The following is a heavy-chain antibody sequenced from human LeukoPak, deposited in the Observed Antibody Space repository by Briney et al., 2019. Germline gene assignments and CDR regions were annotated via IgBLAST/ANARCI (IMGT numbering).Heavy chain of an antibody. Sequence: GGSLRLSCAASGFTFSDYYMSWIRQAPGKGLEWVSYISSSGSTIYYADSVKGRFTISRDNAKNSLYLQMNSLRAEDTAVYYCARVNFDWLSLPYYYYGMDVWGQGTTVTVSS. V-gene: IGHV3-11*01. CDR2: ISSSGSTI. J-gene: IGHJ6*02. D-gene: IGHD3-9*01. CDR3: ARVNFDWLSLPYYYYGMDV. CDR1: GFTFSDYY.